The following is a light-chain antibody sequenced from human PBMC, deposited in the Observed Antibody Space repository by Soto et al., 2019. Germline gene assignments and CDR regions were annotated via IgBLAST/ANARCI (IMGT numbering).Light chain of an antibody. CDR2: NVN. J-gene: IGLJ3*02. CDR3: YSYTGSATNWV. V-gene: IGLV2-11*01. CDR1: SSDVGSYNY. Sequence: QSALIQPPSASGPPGQAVTISCTGTSSDVGSYNYVSWYQQHPGTAPKPLMYNVNTQPSGVPDRFSGSKSGKMASMTISGLQAAEEDAYYWYSYTGSATNWVFGGGTKLTVL.